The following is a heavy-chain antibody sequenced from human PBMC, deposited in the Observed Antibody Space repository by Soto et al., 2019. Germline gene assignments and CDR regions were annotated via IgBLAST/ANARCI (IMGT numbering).Heavy chain of an antibody. CDR2: IYYSGST. V-gene: IGHV4-59*08. CDR1: GGSFSGYY. J-gene: IGHJ4*02. D-gene: IGHD3-16*01. Sequence: PSETLSLTCAVYGGSFSGYYWTWIRQPPGTGLEWIGYIYYSGSTYYNPSLRSRVTISVDTSKNQFSLKLSSVTAADTAVYFCARHLISYGTGNHSPFESWGQGTRVTVSS. CDR3: ARHLISYGTGNHSPFES.